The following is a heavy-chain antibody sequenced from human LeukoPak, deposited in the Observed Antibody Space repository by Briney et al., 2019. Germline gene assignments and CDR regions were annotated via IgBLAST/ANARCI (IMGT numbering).Heavy chain of an antibody. CDR3: ARHGKTWFGEYPRPYKWFDL. CDR1: GDSISRDY. V-gene: IGHV4-59*08. CDR2: THYSEST. D-gene: IGHD3-10*01. Sequence: SETLSLTCTVSGDSISRDYWSWNRQPPGKGLEWLAYTHYSESTSYSPSLKSRVTISLDTSKNQFSLELNSVTAADTAVYYCARHGKTWFGEYPRPYKWFDLWGQGTLVTVSS. J-gene: IGHJ5*02.